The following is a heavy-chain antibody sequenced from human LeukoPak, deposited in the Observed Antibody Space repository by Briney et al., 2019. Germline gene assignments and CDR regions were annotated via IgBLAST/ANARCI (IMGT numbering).Heavy chain of an antibody. J-gene: IGHJ4*02. V-gene: IGHV3-21*01. D-gene: IGHD6-13*01. CDR3: ARDKAAAESDY. CDR1: GFTFSSYS. Sequence: PGGSLRLSCAASGFTFSSYSMNWIRQAPGKGLEWVSSISSSTSYIYYADSVKGRFTISKDNAKNSLYLQMNSLRAEDTAVYYCARDKAAAESDYWGQGTLVTVSS. CDR2: ISSSTSYI.